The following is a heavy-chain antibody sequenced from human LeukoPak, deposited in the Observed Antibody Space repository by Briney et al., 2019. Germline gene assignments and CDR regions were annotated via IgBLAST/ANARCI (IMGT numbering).Heavy chain of an antibody. CDR1: GFTFSSYG. D-gene: IGHD6-6*01. CDR2: IRYDGSNK. J-gene: IGHJ6*03. Sequence: GGSLRLSCAASGFTFSSYGTHWVRQAPGKGLEWVAFIRYDGSNKYYADSVKGRFTISRDNSKNTLYLQMNSLRAEDTAVYYCAKDAGSIAARRGEADYYYYYMDVWGKGTTVTVS. CDR3: AKDAGSIAARRGEADYYYYYMDV. V-gene: IGHV3-30*02.